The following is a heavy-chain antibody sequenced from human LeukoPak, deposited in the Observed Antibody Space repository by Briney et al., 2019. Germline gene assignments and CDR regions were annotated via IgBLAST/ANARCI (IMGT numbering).Heavy chain of an antibody. Sequence: ASVKVSCKASGGTFSSYAISWVRQAPGQGLEWMGGIIPIFGTANYAQKFQGRVTITADESTSTAYMELSSLRSEDTAVYYCARPSKNLRYFDWLRFPLREMEDDAFDIWGQGTMVTVSS. CDR3: ARPSKNLRYFDWLRFPLREMEDDAFDI. CDR1: GGTFSSYA. D-gene: IGHD3-9*01. J-gene: IGHJ3*02. CDR2: IIPIFGTA. V-gene: IGHV1-69*13.